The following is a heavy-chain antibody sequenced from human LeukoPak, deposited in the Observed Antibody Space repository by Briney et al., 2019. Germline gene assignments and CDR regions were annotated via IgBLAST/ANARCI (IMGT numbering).Heavy chain of an antibody. Sequence: GASVKVSCKASGYTFTGYYMHWVRQAPGQGLEWMGWINPNSGGTNYAQKFQGRVTMTRDTSISTAYMELSRLRSDDTAVYYRARVKSYYYDTSDKDAFDIWGQGTMVTVSS. J-gene: IGHJ3*02. CDR3: ARVKSYYYDTSDKDAFDI. CDR2: INPNSGGT. D-gene: IGHD3-22*01. CDR1: GYTFTGYY. V-gene: IGHV1-2*02.